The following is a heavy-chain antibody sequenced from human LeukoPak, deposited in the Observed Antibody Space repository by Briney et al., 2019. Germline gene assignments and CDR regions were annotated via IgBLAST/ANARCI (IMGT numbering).Heavy chain of an antibody. Sequence: GGSLRLSCTASGFTFGDYAMSWFRQAPGKGLEWVGFIRSKAYGGTTEYAASVKGRFTISRDDSKSIAYLQMNSLKTEDTAVYYCTRERGSGSYIPDDAFDIWGQGTTVTVSS. V-gene: IGHV3-49*03. CDR3: TRERGSGSYIPDDAFDI. D-gene: IGHD1-26*01. CDR2: IRSKAYGGTT. CDR1: GFTFGDYA. J-gene: IGHJ3*02.